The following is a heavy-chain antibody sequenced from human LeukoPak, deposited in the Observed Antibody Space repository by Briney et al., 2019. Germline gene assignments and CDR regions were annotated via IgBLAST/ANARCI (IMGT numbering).Heavy chain of an antibody. Sequence: GGSLRLSCAASGFTFSSYSMNWVRQAPGKGLEWVSSISSSSSYIYYADSVKGRFTISRDNAKNSLYLQMNSLRAEDTAVYYCAKRHVVPAAINFDYWGQGTLVTVSS. D-gene: IGHD2-2*01. CDR1: GFTFSSYS. J-gene: IGHJ4*02. CDR3: AKRHVVPAAINFDY. V-gene: IGHV3-21*04. CDR2: ISSSSSYI.